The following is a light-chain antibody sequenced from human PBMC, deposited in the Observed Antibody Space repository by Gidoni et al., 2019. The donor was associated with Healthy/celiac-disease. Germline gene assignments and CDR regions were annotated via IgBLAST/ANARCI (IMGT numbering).Light chain of an antibody. CDR1: QSISSW. CDR3: QQYNSYSLLT. J-gene: IGKJ4*01. CDR2: DAS. Sequence: DIQMTQSPSTLSASVGDRVTITCRASQSISSWLAWYQQKPGKAPKLLIYDASSLESGVPSRFSGSGSGTEFTLTISSLLPDDFAIYYCQQYNSYSLLTFGGGTKVEIK. V-gene: IGKV1-5*01.